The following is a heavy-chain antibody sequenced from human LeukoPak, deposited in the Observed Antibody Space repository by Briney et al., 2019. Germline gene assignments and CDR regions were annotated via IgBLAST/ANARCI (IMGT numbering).Heavy chain of an antibody. Sequence: SVKVSCKASGGAFSSYAISWVRQAPGQGLEWMGGIIPIFGTANYAQKFRGRVTITADESTSTAYMELSSLRSEDTAVYYCARVRYCSGGSCSYNWFDPWGQGTLVTVSS. CDR3: ARVRYCSGGSCSYNWFDP. D-gene: IGHD2-15*01. J-gene: IGHJ5*02. V-gene: IGHV1-69*01. CDR1: GGAFSSYA. CDR2: IIPIFGTA.